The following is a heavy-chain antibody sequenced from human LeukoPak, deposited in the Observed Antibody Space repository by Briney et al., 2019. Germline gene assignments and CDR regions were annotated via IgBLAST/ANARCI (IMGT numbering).Heavy chain of an antibody. D-gene: IGHD3-16*01. CDR3: ARDGVVVPNFYFDY. CDR1: GFTFRTFP. Sequence: PGESLTLSCAASGFTFRTFPLHWVRQPPGKGLEWVAMISYDGSDIDYAASVKDRFTISSDNSKNTLYLQMNSLRAEDTAVYYCARDGVVVPNFYFDYGGQGTLVTVSS. J-gene: IGHJ4*02. V-gene: IGHV3-30*04. CDR2: ISYDGSDI.